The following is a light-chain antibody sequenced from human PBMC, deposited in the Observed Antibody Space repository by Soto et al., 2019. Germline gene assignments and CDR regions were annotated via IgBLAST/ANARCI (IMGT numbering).Light chain of an antibody. CDR3: QQYNNSPQT. Sequence: EILMPQSPATLSVSPGERATLSCRASQSVSSNLAWYQQTPGQAPRILIYGASTRATGIPARFSGTGSGTEFTLTISRLQSEDVSVYYCQQYNNSPQTFGQGTKVDI. CDR1: QSVSSN. V-gene: IGKV3-15*01. CDR2: GAS. J-gene: IGKJ1*01.